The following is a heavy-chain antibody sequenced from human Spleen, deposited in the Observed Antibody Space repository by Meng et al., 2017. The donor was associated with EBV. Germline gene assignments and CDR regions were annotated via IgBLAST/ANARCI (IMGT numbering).Heavy chain of an antibody. V-gene: IGHV4-4*02. Sequence: QVKIAVSGQGLGRPSGTLSTTCALTGGSVSSSNWWSWVRQPPGKGLEWIGEIYPSGSTNYNPSLKSRVTISVDKSKNQFSLRLNSVTAADTAVYYCARAPNDGYHPLGYWGQGILVTVSS. CDR3: ARAPNDGYHPLGY. D-gene: IGHD5-24*01. J-gene: IGHJ4*02. CDR1: GGSVSSSNW. CDR2: IYPSGST.